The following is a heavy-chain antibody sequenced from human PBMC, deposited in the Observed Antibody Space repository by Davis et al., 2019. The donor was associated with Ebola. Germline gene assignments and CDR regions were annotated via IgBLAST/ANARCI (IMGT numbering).Heavy chain of an antibody. Sequence: ASVQVSCKASGYTFTGSYMHWVRQAPGQGLEWMGWINPNSGGTNYAQKFQGWVTMTRDTSISTAYLQWSSLMASDTAMYYCASRLGSGLGYGMDVWGQGTTVTVSS. CDR3: ASRLGSGLGYGMDV. V-gene: IGHV1-2*04. J-gene: IGHJ6*02. D-gene: IGHD6-19*01. CDR2: INPNSGGT. CDR1: GYTFTGSY.